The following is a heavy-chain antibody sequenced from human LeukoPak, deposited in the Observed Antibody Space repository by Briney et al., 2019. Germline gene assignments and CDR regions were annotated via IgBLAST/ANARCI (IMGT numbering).Heavy chain of an antibody. CDR2: IYTSGST. CDR3: ARDQGIAVAGDWYLDL. V-gene: IGHV4-4*07. Sequence: SETLSLTCTVSGGSISSYYWSWIRQPAGKGLEWIGRIYTSGSTNYNPSLKSRVTMSVDTSKNQFSLKLSSVTAADTAVYYCARDQGIAVAGDWYLDLWGRGTLVTVSS. J-gene: IGHJ2*01. CDR1: GGSISSYY. D-gene: IGHD6-19*01.